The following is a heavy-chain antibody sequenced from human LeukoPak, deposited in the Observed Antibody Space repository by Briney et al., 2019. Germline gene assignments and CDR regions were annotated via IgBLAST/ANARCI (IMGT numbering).Heavy chain of an antibody. V-gene: IGHV4-4*07. CDR2: IYTSGST. CDR1: GGSISSYY. CDR3: AREHEAQKQYYDFWSGYSSFDY. J-gene: IGHJ4*02. D-gene: IGHD3-3*01. Sequence: SETLSLTCTVSGGSISSYYWSWIRQPAGKGLEWIGRIYTSGSTNYNPSLKSRVTMSVDTSKNQFSLKLSSVTAADTAVYYCAREHEAQKQYYDFWSGYSSFDYWGQGTLVTVSS.